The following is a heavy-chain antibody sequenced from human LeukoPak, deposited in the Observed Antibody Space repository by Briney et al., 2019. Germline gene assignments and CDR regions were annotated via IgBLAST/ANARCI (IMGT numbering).Heavy chain of an antibody. V-gene: IGHV3-20*01. Sequence: GGSLRLSCAASGFTFDDYGMSWVRQAPGKGLEWVSGINWNGGSTGYADSVKGRFTISRDNAKNSLYLQTNSLRAEDTALYHCARTYSSGSNYYYGMDVWGQGTTVTVSS. CDR1: GFTFDDYG. D-gene: IGHD6-19*01. CDR3: ARTYSSGSNYYYGMDV. CDR2: INWNGGST. J-gene: IGHJ6*02.